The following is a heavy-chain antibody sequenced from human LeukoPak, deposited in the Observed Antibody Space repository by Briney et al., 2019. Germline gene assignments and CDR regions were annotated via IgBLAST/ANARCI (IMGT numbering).Heavy chain of an antibody. CDR2: INPNSGDI. V-gene: IGHV1-2*02. CDR1: GYTFTGYY. D-gene: IGHD6-13*01. Sequence: ASVKVSCKASGYTFTGYYMHWVRQAPGQGLEWMGWINPNSGDINYAQKFQGRVTMTRDTSISTAYMELSRLRSDDTAVYYCARESSSWAPIDYWGQGTLVTVSS. J-gene: IGHJ4*02. CDR3: ARESSSWAPIDY.